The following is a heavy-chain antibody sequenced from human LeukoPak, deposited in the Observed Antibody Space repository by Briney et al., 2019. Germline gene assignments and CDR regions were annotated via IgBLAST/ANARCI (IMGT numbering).Heavy chain of an antibody. V-gene: IGHV4-31*03. Sequence: SQTLSLTCTVSGGSISSGGYYWSWIRQHPGKGLEGIGYIYYSGSTYYNPSLKSRVTISVDTSKNQFSLKLSSVTAADTAVYYCAREGPIYGDYVGINDVRAFDIWGQGTMVTVSS. CDR1: GGSISSGGYY. D-gene: IGHD4-17*01. CDR2: IYYSGST. J-gene: IGHJ3*02. CDR3: AREGPIYGDYVGINDVRAFDI.